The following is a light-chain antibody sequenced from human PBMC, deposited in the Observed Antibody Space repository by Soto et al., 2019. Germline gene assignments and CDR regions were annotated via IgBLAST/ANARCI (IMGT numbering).Light chain of an antibody. CDR3: QQYGSSPWT. Sequence: EIVLMQSPGTLSLSPGERATLSCRASQSVRDSYLAWYQQRPGLAPRLLIYGASSRLTGIPDRFSGSGSGTEFTLTISRLEPDDFAVYYCQQYGSSPWTFGQGTKVEIK. CDR2: GAS. CDR1: QSVRDSY. J-gene: IGKJ1*01. V-gene: IGKV3-20*01.